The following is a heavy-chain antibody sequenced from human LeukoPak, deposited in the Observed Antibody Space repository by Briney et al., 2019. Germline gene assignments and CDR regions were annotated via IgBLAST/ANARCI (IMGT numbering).Heavy chain of an antibody. Sequence: GGSLRLSCAASGFTFDDYAMHWVRQAPGKGLEWVSSISSSSSYIYYADSVKGRFTISRDNAKNSLYLQMNSLRAEDTAVYYCARGTRDGYNSDYWGQGTLVTVSS. D-gene: IGHD5-24*01. J-gene: IGHJ4*02. CDR2: ISSSSSYI. V-gene: IGHV3-21*01. CDR1: GFTFDDYA. CDR3: ARGTRDGYNSDY.